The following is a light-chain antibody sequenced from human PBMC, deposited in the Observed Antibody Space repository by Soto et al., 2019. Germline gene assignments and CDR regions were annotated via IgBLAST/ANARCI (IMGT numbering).Light chain of an antibody. Sequence: DIQLTQSPSSLSASVGDRVTTTCRASQGISNYVAWYQQKPGKVPKLLIYAASALQLGVPSRFSGSGSGTDFTLTISSLQPEDVATYYCQKYNGALWTFSQGTKVEIK. J-gene: IGKJ1*01. CDR1: QGISNY. CDR3: QKYNGALWT. CDR2: AAS. V-gene: IGKV1-27*01.